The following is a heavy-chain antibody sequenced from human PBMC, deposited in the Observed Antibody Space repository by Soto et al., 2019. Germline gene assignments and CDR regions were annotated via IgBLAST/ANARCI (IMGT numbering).Heavy chain of an antibody. J-gene: IGHJ4*02. D-gene: IGHD1-7*01. CDR2: INPSGGST. Sequence: QVQLVQSGAEVKKPGASVKVSCKASGYSFTSYYMHWVRQAPGQGLEWMGIINPSGGSTSYAQKFQCRVTMTRDTSTSTVYMELSSLRSVDTAVYYCARDSETGTSYWGQGTLVTVSS. CDR3: ARDSETGTSY. V-gene: IGHV1-46*01. CDR1: GYSFTSYY.